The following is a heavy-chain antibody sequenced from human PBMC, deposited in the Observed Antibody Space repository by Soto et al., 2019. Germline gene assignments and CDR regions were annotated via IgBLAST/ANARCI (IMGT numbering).Heavy chain of an antibody. CDR3: ARGLLGFGSPYYFDY. CDR1: GYIFTRYY. CDR2: INPSGGST. D-gene: IGHD2-15*01. V-gene: IGHV1-46*01. J-gene: IGHJ4*02. Sequence: QVQLVQSGAEVKKPGASVKVSRKASGYIFTRYYMHWVRQAPGQGLEWMGIINPSGGSTSYTQKFQGRVTMTRDTSTSTVYMDLSSLRSEDTAVYYCARGLLGFGSPYYFDYWGQGTLVTVSS.